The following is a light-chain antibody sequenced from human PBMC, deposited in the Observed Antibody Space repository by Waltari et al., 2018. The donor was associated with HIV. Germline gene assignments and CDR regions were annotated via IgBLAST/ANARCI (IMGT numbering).Light chain of an antibody. Sequence: HSALTQPASVSGSPGQSITISSTGPTSDFDPFDFVSWYQQSPGRAPTLIIFEVYFRPSGVSQRFSGSKSGDTASLTISALRAEDEADYFCSSYSARGFVAFGGGTKVTVL. CDR1: TSDFDPFDF. V-gene: IGLV2-14*01. CDR2: EVY. J-gene: IGLJ3*02. CDR3: SSYSARGFVA.